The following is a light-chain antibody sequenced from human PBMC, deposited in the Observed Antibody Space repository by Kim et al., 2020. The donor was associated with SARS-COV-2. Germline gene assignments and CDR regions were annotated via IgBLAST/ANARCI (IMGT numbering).Light chain of an antibody. CDR2: AAS. V-gene: IGKV1-27*01. Sequence: ASVGDRVTITCRARQGISNYLAWYQQKPGKVPKLLIYAASTVQSGVPSRFSGSGSGTDFTLTISSLQPEDVATYYCQKYNSAPLTFGGVTKVDIK. J-gene: IGKJ4*01. CDR3: QKYNSAPLT. CDR1: QGISNY.